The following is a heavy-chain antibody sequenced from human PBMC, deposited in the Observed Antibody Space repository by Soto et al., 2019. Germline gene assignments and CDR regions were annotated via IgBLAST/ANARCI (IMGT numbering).Heavy chain of an antibody. D-gene: IGHD3-10*01. V-gene: IGHV4-39*01. J-gene: IGHJ5*02. Sequence: SETLSLTCTVSGGSISSSRYYWGWIRQPPGKGLEWIGRIYYSGSTYYNPSLKSRVTISVDTSKNQFSLKLSSVTAADTAVYYCTNSNWFDPWGQGTLVTVSS. CDR3: TNSNWFDP. CDR1: GGSISSSRYY. CDR2: IYYSGST.